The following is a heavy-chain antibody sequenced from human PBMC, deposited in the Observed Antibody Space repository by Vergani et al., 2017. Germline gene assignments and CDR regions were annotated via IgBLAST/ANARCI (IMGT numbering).Heavy chain of an antibody. CDR1: GFTFSSYG. CDR3: ASDLSVMQWLGKVDAFDI. Sequence: QVQLVESGGGVVQPGRSLRLSCAASGFTFSSYGMHWVRQAPGKGLEWVVVIWYDGSNKYYADYVKGRFTISRDNSKNTLYLQMNRLRAEDTDVYYCASDLSVMQWLGKVDAFDIWGQGTMVTVSS. V-gene: IGHV3-33*01. CDR2: IWYDGSNK. D-gene: IGHD6-19*01. J-gene: IGHJ3*02.